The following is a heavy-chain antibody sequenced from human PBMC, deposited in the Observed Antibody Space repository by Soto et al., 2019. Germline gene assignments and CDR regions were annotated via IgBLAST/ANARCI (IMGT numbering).Heavy chain of an antibody. D-gene: IGHD6-19*01. V-gene: IGHV3-9*01. CDR2: ISWNSGSI. J-gene: IGHJ4*02. CDR1: GFTFDDYA. Sequence: EVQLVESGGGLVQPGRSLRLSCAASGFTFDDYAMHWVRQAPGKGLEWVSGISWNSGSIGYADSVKGRFTISRDNAKNSLYLQMNSLRAEDTALYYCAKDSYSSGWYGNFDYWGQGTLVTVSS. CDR3: AKDSYSSGWYGNFDY.